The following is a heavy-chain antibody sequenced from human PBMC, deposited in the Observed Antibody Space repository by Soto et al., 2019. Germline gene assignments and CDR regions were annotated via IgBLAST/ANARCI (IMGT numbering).Heavy chain of an antibody. V-gene: IGHV3-30*18. Sequence: QVQLVESGGGVVQPGRSLRLSCAASGFTFSSYGMHWVRQAPGKGLEWVAVISYDGSNKYYADSVKGRFTISRDNSKNTLYLQMNSLRAEDTAVYYCAKDQPPWMANYYYYGMDVWGQGNTVTVSS. CDR3: AKDQPPWMANYYYYGMDV. D-gene: IGHD5-12*01. J-gene: IGHJ6*02. CDR1: GFTFSSYG. CDR2: ISYDGSNK.